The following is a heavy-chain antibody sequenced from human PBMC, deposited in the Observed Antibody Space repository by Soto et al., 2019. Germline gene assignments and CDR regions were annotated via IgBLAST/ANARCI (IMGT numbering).Heavy chain of an antibody. Sequence: QVQLVESGGGVVQPGRSLRLSCAASGFTFSSYGMHWVRQAPGKGLEWGAVISYDGSNKYYADSVKGRFTISRDNSKNTLYLQMNSLRAEDTAVYYCAKDLFDWPDYYYYYMDVWGKGTTVTVSS. CDR3: AKDLFDWPDYYYYYMDV. D-gene: IGHD3-9*01. J-gene: IGHJ6*03. CDR2: ISYDGSNK. CDR1: GFTFSSYG. V-gene: IGHV3-30*18.